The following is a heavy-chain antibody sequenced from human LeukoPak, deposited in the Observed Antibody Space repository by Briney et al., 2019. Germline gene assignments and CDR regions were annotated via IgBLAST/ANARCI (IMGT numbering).Heavy chain of an antibody. Sequence: ASVKVSCKASGYTFTSYAMNWVRQAPGQGLEWMGWINTNTGNPTYAQGFTGRFVFSLDTSVSTAYLQISSLKAEDTAVYYCAGSSWYSTGANNWFDPWGQGTLVTVSS. CDR1: GYTFTSYA. J-gene: IGHJ5*02. CDR2: INTNTGNP. CDR3: AGSSWYSTGANNWFDP. V-gene: IGHV7-4-1*02. D-gene: IGHD6-13*01.